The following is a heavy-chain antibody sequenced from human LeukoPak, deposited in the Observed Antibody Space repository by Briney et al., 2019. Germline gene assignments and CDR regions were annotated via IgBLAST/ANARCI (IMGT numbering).Heavy chain of an antibody. J-gene: IGHJ4*02. CDR1: GFTFSSYE. Sequence: GGSLRLSCAASGFTFSSYEMNWVRQAPGKGLEWVSYISSSGSTIYYADSVKGRFTISRDNAKNSLYLQRNSLRAEDTAVYYCAFMVRGVYFDYWGQGTLVTVSS. CDR2: ISSSGSTI. D-gene: IGHD3-10*01. V-gene: IGHV3-48*03. CDR3: AFMVRGVYFDY.